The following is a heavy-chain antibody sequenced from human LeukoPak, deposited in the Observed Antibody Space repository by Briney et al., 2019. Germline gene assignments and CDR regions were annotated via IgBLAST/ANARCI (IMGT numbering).Heavy chain of an antibody. D-gene: IGHD6-6*01. CDR1: GGSISSGSYY. CDR3: ARDRSDTIFDY. CDR2: VYTSGTT. J-gene: IGHJ4*02. V-gene: IGHV4-61*02. Sequence: PSETLSLTCIVSGGSISSGSYYWTWIRQPAGKGLEWLGRVYTSGTTNYNPSLQSRVTISVDTSKNQFSLRLSSVTAADTAVYYCARDRSDTIFDYWGQGTLVTVPS.